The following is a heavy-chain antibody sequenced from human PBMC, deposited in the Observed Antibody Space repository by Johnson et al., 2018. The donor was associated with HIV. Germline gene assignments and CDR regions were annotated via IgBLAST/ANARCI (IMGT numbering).Heavy chain of an antibody. V-gene: IGHV3-66*01. CDR1: AFTFSSTD. D-gene: IGHD6-13*01. CDR2: LSSGGRT. CDR3: ARDLVGVVAAAGPVGDASDI. J-gene: IGHJ3*02. Sequence: VPPAVSRGGLLQPGRSLRLPCGSPAFTFSSTDMKWVRQAPGKGLERVSVLSSGGRTYYADPVTGRFTISRDNSKNTLYLQRSSLRVEGTAVYYCARDLVGVVAAAGPVGDASDIWGQGTMVTVSS.